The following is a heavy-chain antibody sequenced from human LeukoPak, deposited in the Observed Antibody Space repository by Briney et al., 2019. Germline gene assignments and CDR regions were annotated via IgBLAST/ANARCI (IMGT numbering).Heavy chain of an antibody. CDR3: ARGDYYDSSGYYY. CDR2: IYYSGST. V-gene: IGHV4-30-4*01. CDR1: GGSISSSNW. D-gene: IGHD3-22*01. J-gene: IGHJ4*02. Sequence: SETLSLTCAVSGGSISSSNWWNWVRQPPGKGPEWIGYIYYSGSTYYNPSLKSRVTISVDTSKNQFSLKLSSVTAADTAVYYCARGDYYDSSGYYYWGQGTLVTVSS.